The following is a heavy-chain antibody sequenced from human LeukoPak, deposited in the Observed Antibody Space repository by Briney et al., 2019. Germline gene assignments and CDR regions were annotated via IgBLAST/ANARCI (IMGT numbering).Heavy chain of an antibody. V-gene: IGHV4-59*01. Sequence: PSETLSLTCTVSGGSISTYYWSWIRQPPGEGLEWIGYIYYSGSAKYNPSLKSRVTMSVDTSKNQFSLKLSSVTAADTAVYYCARGARAGYNLEPFDYWGQGTLVTVSS. CDR3: ARGARAGYNLEPFDY. D-gene: IGHD5-24*01. J-gene: IGHJ4*02. CDR2: IYYSGSA. CDR1: GGSISTYY.